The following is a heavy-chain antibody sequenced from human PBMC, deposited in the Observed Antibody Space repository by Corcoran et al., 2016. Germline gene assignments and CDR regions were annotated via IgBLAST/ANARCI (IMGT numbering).Heavy chain of an antibody. CDR1: GFTFSSYG. Sequence: QVQLVESGGGVVQPGRSLRLSCAASGFTFSSYGMHWVRQAPGKGLEWVAVISYDGSNKYYADSVKGRFTISRDNSKNTLYLQMNSLRAEDTAVYYCARRWLLSYYYYYYGMDVWGQGTTVTVSS. CDR3: ARRWLLSYYYYYYGMDV. V-gene: IGHV3-30*03. D-gene: IGHD5-12*01. CDR2: ISYDGSNK. J-gene: IGHJ6*02.